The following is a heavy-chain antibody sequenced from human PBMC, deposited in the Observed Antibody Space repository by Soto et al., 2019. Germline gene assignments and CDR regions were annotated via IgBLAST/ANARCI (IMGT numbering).Heavy chain of an antibody. Sequence: QVQLVESGGGVVQPGRSLRLSCAASGFTFSSYGMHWVRQAPGKGLEWVAVISYDGSNKYYADSVKGRFTISRDNSKNTLYLQMNSLRAEDTAVYYCRGSGYDSDYWGQGTLVTSPQ. D-gene: IGHD5-12*01. CDR2: ISYDGSNK. CDR3: RGSGYDSDY. V-gene: IGHV3-30*03. CDR1: GFTFSSYG. J-gene: IGHJ4*02.